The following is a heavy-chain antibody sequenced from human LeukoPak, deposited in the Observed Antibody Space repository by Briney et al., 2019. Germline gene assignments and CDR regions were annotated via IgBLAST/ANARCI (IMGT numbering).Heavy chain of an antibody. D-gene: IGHD2/OR15-2a*01. J-gene: IGHJ4*02. CDR2: VSGSGGST. CDR3: TKDKGGTFLQPSFYFDN. CDR1: GFPFSNYA. Sequence: SGGSLRLSCAASGFPFSNYAMNWVRQAPGKGLEWVSGVSGSGGSTPYADSVEGRFTISRDNSKNRLHLQMNSLRVEDTAVYYCTKDKGGTFLQPSFYFDNWGQGTLVIVSS. V-gene: IGHV3-23*01.